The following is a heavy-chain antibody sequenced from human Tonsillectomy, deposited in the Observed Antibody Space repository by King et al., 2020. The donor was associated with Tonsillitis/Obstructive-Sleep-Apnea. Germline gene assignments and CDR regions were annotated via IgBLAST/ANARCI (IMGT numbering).Heavy chain of an antibody. CDR1: GFTFSSDW. D-gene: IGHD4-17*01. Sequence: VQLVESGGGLVQPGGALRLSCAASGFTFSSDWLHWFGQAPGKWLVWVSCINSDGRSTSYQDSGKGRFTSSRDNAKNTLYLQMNSLRAEDTAVYYCASPYGDFAFDIWGQGTMVTVSS. V-gene: IGHV3-74*01. J-gene: IGHJ3*02. CDR3: ASPYGDFAFDI. CDR2: INSDGRST.